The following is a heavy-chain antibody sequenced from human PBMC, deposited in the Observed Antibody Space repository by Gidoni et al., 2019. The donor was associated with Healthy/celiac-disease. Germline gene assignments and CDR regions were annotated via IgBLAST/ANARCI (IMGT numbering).Heavy chain of an antibody. J-gene: IGHJ4*02. D-gene: IGHD6-13*01. V-gene: IGHV3-30*18. CDR1: GVTFSSYG. Sequence: QVQLVESGGGVVQPGRSLRRSCAASGVTFSSYGMHWVRQAPGKGLEWVAVKAYDGSNKYYAYSVKGRFTIYRDNSKNTLYLQMNSLRAEDTAVYYCAKSSSSWYQSFDYWGQGTLVTVSS. CDR3: AKSSSSWYQSFDY. CDR2: KAYDGSNK.